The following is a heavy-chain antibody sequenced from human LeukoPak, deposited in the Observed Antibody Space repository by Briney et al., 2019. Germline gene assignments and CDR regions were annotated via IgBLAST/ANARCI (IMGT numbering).Heavy chain of an antibody. CDR2: INPNSGGT. CDR1: GYTYTGYY. CDR3: ASRSFYDFWSGYPYYFDY. V-gene: IGHV1-2*04. D-gene: IGHD3-3*01. J-gene: IGHJ4*02. Sequence: GASVKVSCKASGYTYTGYYMHWVRQAPGQGLEWMGWINPNSGGTNYAQKFQGWVTMTRDTSISTAYMELSRLRSEDTAVYYCASRSFYDFWSGYPYYFDYWGRGTLVTVSS.